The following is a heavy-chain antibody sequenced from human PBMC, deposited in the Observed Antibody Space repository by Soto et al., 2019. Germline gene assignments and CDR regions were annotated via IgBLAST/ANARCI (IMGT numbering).Heavy chain of an antibody. J-gene: IGHJ5*02. Sequence: SETLSLTCTVSGGSISSYYWIWIRQPPGKGLEWIGYIYCSGSTNYNPSLKSRVTISVDTSKNQFSLKLSSVTAADTAVYYCARDRGDYDSSGYLNWFDPWGQGTLVTVSS. CDR2: IYCSGST. CDR3: ARDRGDYDSSGYLNWFDP. CDR1: GGSISSYY. D-gene: IGHD3-22*01. V-gene: IGHV4-59*01.